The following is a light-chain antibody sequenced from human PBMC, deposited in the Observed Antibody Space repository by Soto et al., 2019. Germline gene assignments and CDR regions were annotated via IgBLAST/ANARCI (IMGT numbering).Light chain of an antibody. V-gene: IGLV2-11*01. CDR2: DVS. J-gene: IGLJ3*02. CDR1: SSDVGGYNF. Sequence: QSALTQPLSVSGSPGQSVAISCTGTSSDVGGYNFVSWYQQHPGKAPKLIIYDVSKRPSGVPDRFSGSKSGNTASLTLSGLQAEDEADYYCCSYAGSYTLWVFGGGTKLTVL. CDR3: CSYAGSYTLWV.